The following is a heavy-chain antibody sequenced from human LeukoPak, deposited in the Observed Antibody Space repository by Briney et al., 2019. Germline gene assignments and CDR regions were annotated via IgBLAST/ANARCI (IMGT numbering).Heavy chain of an antibody. CDR3: ARGTYSSSWYDFDY. CDR2: IIPIFGTA. Sequence: ASVKVSCKASGGTFSSYAISWVRQAPGQGLEWMGGIIPIFGTANYAQKFQGRVTITRNTSISTAYMELSSLRSEDTAVYYCARGTYSSSWYDFDYWGQGTLVTVSS. V-gene: IGHV1-69*05. J-gene: IGHJ4*02. D-gene: IGHD6-13*01. CDR1: GGTFSSYA.